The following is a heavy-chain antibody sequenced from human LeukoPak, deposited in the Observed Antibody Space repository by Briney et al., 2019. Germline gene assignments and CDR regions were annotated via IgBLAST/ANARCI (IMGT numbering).Heavy chain of an antibody. D-gene: IGHD3-22*01. CDR2: IYPGDSDT. V-gene: IGHV5-51*01. Sequence: GASLKISCKGSGYSFTSYWIGWGRQLPGKGLGWMGIIYPGDSDTRYSPSFQGQVTISADKSISTAYLQWSSLKASDTAMYYCARRSDSSGYVDYWGQGTLVTVSS. CDR3: ARRSDSSGYVDY. CDR1: GYSFTSYW. J-gene: IGHJ4*02.